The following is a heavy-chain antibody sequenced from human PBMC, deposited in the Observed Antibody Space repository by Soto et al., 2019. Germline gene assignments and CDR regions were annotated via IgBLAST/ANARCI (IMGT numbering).Heavy chain of an antibody. D-gene: IGHD1-26*01. CDR1: GFNVSAYT. Sequence: QVKLVESGGGVVQPGRSLRLSCAASGFNVSAYTMHWVRQAPGKGLEWVAVISSDGNHKYYTDSVKGRFTISRDTSTNTRYLQMNSMRAEDTAGYYCARWEQPRFDYWGQGTLVTVSS. V-gene: IGHV3-30-3*01. CDR3: ARWEQPRFDY. J-gene: IGHJ4*02. CDR2: ISSDGNHK.